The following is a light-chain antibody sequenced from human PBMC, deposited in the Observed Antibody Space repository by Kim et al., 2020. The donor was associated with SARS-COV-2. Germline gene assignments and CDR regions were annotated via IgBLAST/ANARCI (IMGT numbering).Light chain of an antibody. J-gene: IGLJ1*01. CDR3: TTHGGFNYV. V-gene: IGLV2-8*01. CDR2: EVI. Sequence: PGQSVTISCSGTSSDFGGFNHVSWYQQHPGKAPKLIIYEVIKRPSGVPDRFSGSRSGYTASLTISGLQAEDEADYYCTTHGGFNYVFGTGTKVTVL. CDR1: SSDFGGFNH.